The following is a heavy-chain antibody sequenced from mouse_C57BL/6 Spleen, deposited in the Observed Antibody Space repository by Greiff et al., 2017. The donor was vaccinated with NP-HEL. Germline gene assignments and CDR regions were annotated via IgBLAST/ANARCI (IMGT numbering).Heavy chain of an antibody. J-gene: IGHJ3*01. CDR2: ISDGGSYT. Sequence: EVKLVESGGGLVKPGGSLKLSCAASGFTFSSYAMSWVRQTPEKRLEWVATISDGGSYTYYPDNVKGRFTISRDNAKNNLYLQMSHLKSEDTAMYYCAREGSGYVAYWGQGTLVTVSA. CDR3: AREGSGYVAY. V-gene: IGHV5-4*01. CDR1: GFTFSSYA. D-gene: IGHD3-2*02.